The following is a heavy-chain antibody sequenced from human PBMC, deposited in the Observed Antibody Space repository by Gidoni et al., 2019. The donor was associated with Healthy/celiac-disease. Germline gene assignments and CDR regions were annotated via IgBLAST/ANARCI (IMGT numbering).Heavy chain of an antibody. CDR2: ISSSSSYI. D-gene: IGHD3-10*01. Sequence: EVQLVESGGGLVKPGGSLSLPCAASGFTFRRDSMNWVRQSPVKGLEWVSSISSSSSYIYYADSVKGRFTISRDNAKNSLYLQRNSLRAEDTAVYYCARGSVVQGVPYYFDYWGQGTLVTVSS. J-gene: IGHJ4*02. V-gene: IGHV3-21*01. CDR3: ARGSVVQGVPYYFDY. CDR1: GFTFRRDS.